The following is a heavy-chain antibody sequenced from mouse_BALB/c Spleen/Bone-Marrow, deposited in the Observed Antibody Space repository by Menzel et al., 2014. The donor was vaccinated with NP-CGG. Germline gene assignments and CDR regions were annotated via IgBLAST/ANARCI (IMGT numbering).Heavy chain of an antibody. J-gene: IGHJ4*01. CDR3: ARXXYYGYVDY. CDR2: INPDSSTI. CDR1: GFDFSRYW. V-gene: IGHV4-1*02. D-gene: IGHD2-2*01. Sequence: EVQLQQSGGGLVQPGGSLKLSCAASGFDFSRYWMSWVRQAPGKGLEWIGGINPDSSTINYTPSLKDKFIISRDNAKNTLYLQMSKVRSEDTALYYCARXXYYGYVDYWGQGTSVTVSS.